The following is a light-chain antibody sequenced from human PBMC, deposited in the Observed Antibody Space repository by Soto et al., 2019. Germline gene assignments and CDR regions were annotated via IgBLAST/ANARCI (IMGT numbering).Light chain of an antibody. CDR1: SSDVGAYNY. CDR3: SSYTSSSTLV. V-gene: IGLV2-14*01. Sequence: QSALTQPASVSGSPGQSITISCTGTSSDVGAYNYVSWYRQHPGKAPKLMIYEVTNRPSGVSNRFSGSKSGSTASLTISGLQAEDEADYYCSSYTSSSTLVLGGGTQLTVL. CDR2: EVT. J-gene: IGLJ3*02.